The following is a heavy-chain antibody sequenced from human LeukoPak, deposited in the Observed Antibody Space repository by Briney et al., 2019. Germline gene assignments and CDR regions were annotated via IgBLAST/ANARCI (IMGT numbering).Heavy chain of an antibody. Sequence: ASVKVSCKASGYTFTSYGISWVRQAPGQGLEWMGWISAYNGNTNYAQKLQGRVTTTTDTSTSTAYMELRSLRSDDTAVYYCARDSSGMSQLWLPSDYWGQGTLVTVSS. J-gene: IGHJ4*02. CDR2: ISAYNGNT. CDR3: ARDSSGMSQLWLPSDY. D-gene: IGHD5-18*01. V-gene: IGHV1-18*01. CDR1: GYTFTSYG.